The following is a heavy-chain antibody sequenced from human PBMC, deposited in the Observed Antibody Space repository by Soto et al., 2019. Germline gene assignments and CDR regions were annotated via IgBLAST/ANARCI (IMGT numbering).Heavy chain of an antibody. CDR1: GFTFTSYA. CDR3: AKMVSSIYGSGSYYFDY. CDR2: IGGRGGPT. J-gene: IGHJ4*02. D-gene: IGHD3-10*01. V-gene: IGHV3-23*01. Sequence: GGSLRLSCAASGFTFTSYAMSWVRQAPGKGLEWVSVIGGRGGPTHYADSVKGRFTISRDNSKNTLCLQMNSLRAEDTAVYYCAKMVSSIYGSGSYYFDYWGQGTLVTVSS.